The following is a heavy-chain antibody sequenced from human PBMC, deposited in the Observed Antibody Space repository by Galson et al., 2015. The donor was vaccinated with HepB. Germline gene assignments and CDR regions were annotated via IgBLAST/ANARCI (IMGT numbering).Heavy chain of an antibody. CDR2: ISSSSSTI. D-gene: IGHD5-18*01. V-gene: IGHV3-48*01. CDR1: GFTFSSYS. Sequence: SLRLSCAASGFTFSSYSMNWVRQAPGKGLEWVSYISSSSSTIYYADSVKGRFTISRDNAKNSLYLQMNSLRAEDTAVYYCASVVQIQLWSNMGGDYWGQGTLVTVSS. CDR3: ASVVQIQLWSNMGGDY. J-gene: IGHJ4*02.